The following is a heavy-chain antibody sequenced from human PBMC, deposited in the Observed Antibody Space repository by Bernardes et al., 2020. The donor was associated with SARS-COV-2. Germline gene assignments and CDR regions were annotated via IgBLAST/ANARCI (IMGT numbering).Heavy chain of an antibody. CDR3: ARGGPGGNDY. D-gene: IGHD2-15*01. CDR1: GGSISSNY. V-gene: IGHV4-59*01. J-gene: IGHJ4*02. CDR2: IYYSGST. Sequence: SETLSLTCTVSGGSISSNYWSWIRQPPEKGLEWIGYIYYSGSTNYNPSLKSRVIISGDTSKNQFSLKLSSVSAADTAVYYCARGGPGGNDYWGQGTLVTVSS.